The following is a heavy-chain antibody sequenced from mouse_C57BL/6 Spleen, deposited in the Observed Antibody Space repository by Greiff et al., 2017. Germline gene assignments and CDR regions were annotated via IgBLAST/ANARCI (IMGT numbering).Heavy chain of an antibody. V-gene: IGHV2-2*01. CDR1: GFSLTSYG. CDR2: IWSGGST. Sequence: VQLQQSGPGLVQPSQSLSITCTVSGFSLTSYGVHWVRQSPGQGLEWLGVIWSGGSTDYKAAFISRLSISKDNSKSQVFCKMNSLQADDTAIYYCARNANWDGDWYFDVWGTGTTVTVSS. J-gene: IGHJ1*03. D-gene: IGHD4-1*01. CDR3: ARNANWDGDWYFDV.